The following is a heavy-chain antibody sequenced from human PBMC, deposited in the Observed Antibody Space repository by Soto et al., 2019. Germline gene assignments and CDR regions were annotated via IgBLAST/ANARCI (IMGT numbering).Heavy chain of an antibody. CDR2: IYPGDSDT. D-gene: IGHD2-15*01. CDR1: GYSFTSYW. CDR3: ARLAGYCSGGSCTGWYFDY. Sequence: GESLKISCKGSGYSFTSYWIGWVRQMPGKGLEWMGIIYPGDSDTRYNPSFQGQVTISADKSISTAYLQWSSLKASDTAMYYCARLAGYCSGGSCTGWYFDYWGQGTLVTVSS. V-gene: IGHV5-51*01. J-gene: IGHJ4*02.